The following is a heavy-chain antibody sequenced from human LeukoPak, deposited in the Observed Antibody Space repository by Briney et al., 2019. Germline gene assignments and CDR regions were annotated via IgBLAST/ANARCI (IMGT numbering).Heavy chain of an antibody. D-gene: IGHD2-2*01. CDR3: ASVGEYCTGTSCLGY. J-gene: IGHJ4*02. Sequence: SETLSLTCTVSGGSISSSRYYWGWIRQPPGKGLEWIGSMYYSGSTYYNPSLKSRVTISVDTSKNQFSLKLSSVTAADTAVYYCASVGEYCTGTSCLGYWGQGTLVTVSS. V-gene: IGHV4-39*07. CDR1: GGSISSSRYY. CDR2: MYYSGST.